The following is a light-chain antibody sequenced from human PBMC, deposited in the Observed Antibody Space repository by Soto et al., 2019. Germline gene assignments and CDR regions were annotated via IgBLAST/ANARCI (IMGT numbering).Light chain of an antibody. CDR3: QQLNSYPQT. V-gene: IGKV1-9*01. CDR1: QGISSF. CDR2: AAS. Sequence: DIQLTQSPSFLSASVGDRVTITCRASQGISSFLAWYQQKPGKAPKLLIYAASTLQSGVPSRFSGSGSGTVFTLTSSMLHAEDVATYCCQQLNSYPQTFGPGTKVDIK. J-gene: IGKJ3*01.